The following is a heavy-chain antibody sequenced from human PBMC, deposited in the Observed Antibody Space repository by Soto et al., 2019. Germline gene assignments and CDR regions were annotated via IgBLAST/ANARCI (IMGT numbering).Heavy chain of an antibody. V-gene: IGHV4-31*03. Sequence: QVQLQESGPGLVKPSQTLSLTCTVFGDSMTTVGYYWTWIRQHPGQGLEWIGFISYSGSTYYSSSLKGRVAISADTSKNQFSLKLNSVTAADTAVYYCTRGDYWGQGTLVTVSS. CDR3: TRGDY. CDR2: ISYSGST. J-gene: IGHJ4*02. CDR1: GDSMTTVGYY.